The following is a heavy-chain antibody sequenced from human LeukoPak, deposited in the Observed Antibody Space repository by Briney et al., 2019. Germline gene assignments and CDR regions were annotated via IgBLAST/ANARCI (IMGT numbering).Heavy chain of an antibody. CDR1: GGTISSYY. V-gene: IGHV4-59*01. Sequence: SETLSLTCTGSGGTISSYYWSWLRQPPGKGLEWIGYIYYSGSTNYNPSLKSRVTISVDTSKNQFSLKLSSVTAADTAVYYCARTGCSGGSCYPGFDPWGQGTLVTVSS. J-gene: IGHJ5*02. D-gene: IGHD2-15*01. CDR2: IYYSGST. CDR3: ARTGCSGGSCYPGFDP.